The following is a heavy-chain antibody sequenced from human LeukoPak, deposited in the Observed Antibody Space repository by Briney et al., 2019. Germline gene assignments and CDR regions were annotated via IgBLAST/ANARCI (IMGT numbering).Heavy chain of an antibody. Sequence: HPGRSLRLSCAASGFTFSSYAMHWVRQAPGKGLEWVAVISYDGSNKYYADSVKGRCTISRDDSKKTLFLHMNSLRAEDTAVYYCARGMSATSGYLELEYWGQGTLVTVST. CDR1: GFTFSSYA. D-gene: IGHD3-22*01. CDR3: ARGMSATSGYLELEY. CDR2: ISYDGSNK. V-gene: IGHV3-30-3*01. J-gene: IGHJ4*02.